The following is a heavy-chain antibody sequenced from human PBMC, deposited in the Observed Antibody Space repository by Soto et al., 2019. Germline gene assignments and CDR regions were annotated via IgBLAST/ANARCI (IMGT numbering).Heavy chain of an antibody. CDR2: IWYDGGNR. V-gene: IGHV3-33*06. J-gene: IGHJ4*02. CDR1: GFTFSNYG. Sequence: QVQLVESGGGVVQPGRSLRLSCATSGFTFSNYGMHWVRQAPGKGLEWVAVIWYDGGNRYYADSVKGRFTISRDNPKKMLYLQLNGLTVDDTAVYYCAKGYSTSWDLGYWGQGSLVTVSS. D-gene: IGHD4-4*01. CDR3: AKGYSTSWDLGY.